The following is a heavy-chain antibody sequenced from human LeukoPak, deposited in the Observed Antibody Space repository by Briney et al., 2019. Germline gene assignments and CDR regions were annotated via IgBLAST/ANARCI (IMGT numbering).Heavy chain of an antibody. Sequence: PGGTLRLSCAASGFTFSGYGMSWVRQAPGKGLEWVSAISGSGGSTYYADSVKGRFTISRDNSKNTLYLQMNSLRAEDTAVYYCAKGGPFDYGLHNYYYYMDVWGKGTTVTISS. J-gene: IGHJ6*03. CDR3: AKGGPFDYGLHNYYYYMDV. CDR1: GFTFSGYG. V-gene: IGHV3-23*01. CDR2: ISGSGGST. D-gene: IGHD4/OR15-4a*01.